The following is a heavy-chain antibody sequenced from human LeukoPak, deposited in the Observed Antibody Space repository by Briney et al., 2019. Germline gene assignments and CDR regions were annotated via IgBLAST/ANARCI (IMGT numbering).Heavy chain of an antibody. Sequence: VASVKVSCKASGGTFSSYAISWVRQAPGQGLEWMGGIIPIFGTANYAQKFQGRVTITADESTSTAYMELSSLRSEDTAVYYCARGAPPRIVGATNWFDPWGQGTLVTVSS. CDR1: GGTFSSYA. J-gene: IGHJ5*02. D-gene: IGHD1-26*01. CDR2: IIPIFGTA. CDR3: ARGAPPRIVGATNWFDP. V-gene: IGHV1-69*13.